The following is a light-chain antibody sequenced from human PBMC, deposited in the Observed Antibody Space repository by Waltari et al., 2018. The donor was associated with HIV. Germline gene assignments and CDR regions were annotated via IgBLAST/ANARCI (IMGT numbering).Light chain of an antibody. Sequence: EIVMTQAPPTLSVSPGQRVTLSCRASQSISAQVARYQQRPGQAPSPRTYEAATSPPGIPASVSGSGSGTYFNLTISSLQSEYFATYFCQQYDSGPRGIHFGQGTMLEL. CDR1: QSISAQ. V-gene: IGKV3-15*01. CDR3: QQYDSGPRGIH. J-gene: IGKJ2*01. CDR2: EAA.